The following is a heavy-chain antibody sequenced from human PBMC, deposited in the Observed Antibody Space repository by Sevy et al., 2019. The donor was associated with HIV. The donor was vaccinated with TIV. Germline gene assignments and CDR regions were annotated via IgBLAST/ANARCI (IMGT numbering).Heavy chain of an antibody. CDR2: ISTYNGNT. V-gene: IGHV1-18*01. CDR3: ARAVDSIRFDP. D-gene: IGHD3-22*01. Sequence: ASVKVSCKASGYTFTNYGISWVRQAPGQGLEWMGRISTYNGNTNYAQKLQGRVTMTTDTSTSTAYMELRSLRSDDTAVYYCARAVDSIRFDPWGQGTLVTVSS. CDR1: GYTFTNYG. J-gene: IGHJ5*02.